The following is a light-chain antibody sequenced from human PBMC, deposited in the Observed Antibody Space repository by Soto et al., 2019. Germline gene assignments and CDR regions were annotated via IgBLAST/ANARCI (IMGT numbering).Light chain of an antibody. CDR2: EGS. Sequence: QSALTQPASVSGSPGQSITLSCTGTSSDVGSYNLVSWYQQHPGKDPKLMIYEGSKRPSRVSNRFSGSKSGNTASLTISGLQSEDEADYYCCSYAGSRDVVFGGGTKVTAL. CDR1: SSDVGSYNL. V-gene: IGLV2-23*01. CDR3: CSYAGSRDVV. J-gene: IGLJ2*01.